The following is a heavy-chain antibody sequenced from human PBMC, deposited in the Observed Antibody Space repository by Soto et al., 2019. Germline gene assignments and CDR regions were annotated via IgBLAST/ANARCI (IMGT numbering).Heavy chain of an antibody. CDR3: AKDQGLDCSSTSCYLGGDY. CDR1: GFTFSSYS. Sequence: PGGSLRLSCAASGFTFSSYSMNWVRQAPGKGLEWVSSISSSSSYIYYADSVKGRFTISRDNAKNSLYLQMNCLRAEDTAVYYCAKDQGLDCSSTSCYLGGDYWGQRTLVTVSS. CDR2: ISSSSSYI. J-gene: IGHJ4*02. D-gene: IGHD2-2*01. V-gene: IGHV3-21*01.